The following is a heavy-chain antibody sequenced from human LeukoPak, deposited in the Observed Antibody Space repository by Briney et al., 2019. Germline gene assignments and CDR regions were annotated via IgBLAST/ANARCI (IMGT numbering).Heavy chain of an antibody. V-gene: IGHV3-33*01. CDR2: IWYDGSNK. J-gene: IGHJ4*02. D-gene: IGHD1-26*01. Sequence: GGSLRLSCAASGFTFSSYGMHWVRQAPGKGLEWVAVIWYDGSNKYYADSVKGRFTISRDNSKNTLYLQMNSLRAEDTAVYYCATSGSYYRFEYWGQGTRVTVSS. CDR3: ATSGSYYRFEY. CDR1: GFTFSSYG.